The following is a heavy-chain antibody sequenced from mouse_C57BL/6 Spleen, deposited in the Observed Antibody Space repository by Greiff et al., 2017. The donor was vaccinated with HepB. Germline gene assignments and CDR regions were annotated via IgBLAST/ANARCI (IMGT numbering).Heavy chain of an antibody. V-gene: IGHV7-1*01. CDR2: SRNKANDYTT. CDR1: GFTFSAFY. Sequence: EVMLVESGGDLVQSGRSLRLSCATSGFTFSAFYMEWVRQAPGKGLEWIAASRNKANDYTTEYSASVKGRFIVSRDTSQSILYLQMNDLRAEDTAIYYGARDGPYDAMDYWGQGTSVTVSS. CDR3: ARDGPYDAMDY. J-gene: IGHJ4*01.